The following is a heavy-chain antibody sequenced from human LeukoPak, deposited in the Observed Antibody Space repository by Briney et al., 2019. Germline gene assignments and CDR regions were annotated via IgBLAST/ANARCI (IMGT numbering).Heavy chain of an antibody. CDR3: ARELPPVVTYYFDY. V-gene: IGHV3-33*08. J-gene: IGHJ4*02. D-gene: IGHD2-15*01. Sequence: GGSLRLSCAASGFTFSSYAMHWVRQAPGKGLERVAVIWYDGSNKYYADSVKGRFTISRDNSKNTLYLQMNSLRAEDTAVYYCARELPPVVTYYFDYWGQGTLVTVSS. CDR1: GFTFSSYA. CDR2: IWYDGSNK.